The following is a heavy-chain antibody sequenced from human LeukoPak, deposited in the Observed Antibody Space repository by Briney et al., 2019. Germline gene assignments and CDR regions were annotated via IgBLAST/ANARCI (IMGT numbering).Heavy chain of an antibody. CDR3: ARGGRYSGSLYSYGFFDY. D-gene: IGHD5-18*01. V-gene: IGHV4-61*02. CDR2: IYTSGST. J-gene: IGHJ4*02. Sequence: SETLSLTCTVSGGSISSGSYYWSWIRQPAGKGLEWIGRIYTSGSTNYNPSLKSRVTISVDTSKNQFSLKLSSVTAADTAVYYCARGGRYSGSLYSYGFFDYWGQGTLVTVSS. CDR1: GGSISSGSYY.